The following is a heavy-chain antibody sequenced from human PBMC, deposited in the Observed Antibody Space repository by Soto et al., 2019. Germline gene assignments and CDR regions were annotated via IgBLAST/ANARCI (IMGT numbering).Heavy chain of an antibody. CDR1: GGSISSGDYY. CDR2: IYYSGST. CDR3: AGDSPNFYGWGSYAFDI. Sequence: SETLSLTCTVSGGSISSGDYYWSWIRQPPGKGLEWIGYIYYSGSTYYNPSLKSRVTISVDTSKNQFSLKLSSVTAADAAVYYCAGDSPNFYGWGSYAFDIWGQGTMVTVSS. D-gene: IGHD3-10*01. J-gene: IGHJ3*02. V-gene: IGHV4-30-4*01.